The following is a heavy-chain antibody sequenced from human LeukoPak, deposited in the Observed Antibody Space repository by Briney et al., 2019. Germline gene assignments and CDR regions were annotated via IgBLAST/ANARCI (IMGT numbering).Heavy chain of an antibody. CDR3: ARGLDYYDSSGLKY. CDR2: INHSGST. D-gene: IGHD3-22*01. J-gene: IGHJ4*02. CDR1: GGSFSGYY. Sequence: SETLSLTCAVYGGSFSGYYWSWIRQPPGKGLEWIGEINHSGSTNYNPSLKSRVTISVDTSKSQFSLKLSSVTAADTAVYYCARGLDYYDSSGLKYWGQGTLVTVSS. V-gene: IGHV4-34*01.